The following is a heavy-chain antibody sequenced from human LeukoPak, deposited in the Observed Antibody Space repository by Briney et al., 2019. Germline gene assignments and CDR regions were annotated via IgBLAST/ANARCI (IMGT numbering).Heavy chain of an antibody. V-gene: IGHV5-51*01. D-gene: IGHD6-6*01. Sequence: GESLKISCKGSGFTFANYWIAWVRQMPGKGLEWMGIIYPGDSDTRYSPSFQGQVTISADKSISTAYLQWSNLKASDTAMYYCARPPSSIAAPVWGQGTTVTVSS. CDR2: IYPGDSDT. J-gene: IGHJ6*02. CDR3: ARPPSSIAAPV. CDR1: GFTFANYW.